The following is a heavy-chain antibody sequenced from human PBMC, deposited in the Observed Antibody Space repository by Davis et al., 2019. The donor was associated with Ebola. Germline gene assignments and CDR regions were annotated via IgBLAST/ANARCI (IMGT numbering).Heavy chain of an antibody. D-gene: IGHD7-27*01. J-gene: IGHJ2*01. CDR1: GDSISSYY. CDR3: ARLTGDLIWYFDL. CDR2: IYYNGNT. Sequence: SETLSLTCTVSGDSISSYYWSWIRQAPGKGLEWIGDIYYNGNTNYNPSLKSRVTMSVDTARNQFSLKLTSVTTPDTAVYYCARLTGDLIWYFDLWGRGTLVTVSS. V-gene: IGHV4-59*01.